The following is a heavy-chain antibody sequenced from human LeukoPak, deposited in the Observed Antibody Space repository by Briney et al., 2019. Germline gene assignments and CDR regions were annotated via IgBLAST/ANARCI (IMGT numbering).Heavy chain of an antibody. V-gene: IGHV4-34*01. CDR1: GGSFSGYY. J-gene: IGHJ6*02. CDR2: INHSGST. Sequence: PSETLSLTCAVYGGSFSGYYWSWIRQPPGKGLEWIGEINHSGSTGYNPSLKSRVTISVYTSKNQFSLKLSSVTAADTAVYYCARGRYSSGWTLRYYGMDVWGQGTTVTVSS. CDR3: ARGRYSSGWTLRYYGMDV. D-gene: IGHD6-19*01.